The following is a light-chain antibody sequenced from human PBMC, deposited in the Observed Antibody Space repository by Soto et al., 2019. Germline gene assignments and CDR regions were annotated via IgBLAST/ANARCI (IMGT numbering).Light chain of an antibody. V-gene: IGKV1-5*03. CDR3: QHYNSYSEA. CDR2: KAS. Sequence: DIQMTQSPSTLSGSVGDRVTITCRASQTIRRWLAWYQQKPGKAPKLLIYKASTLKSGVPSRFSGSGSGTEFTLTISSLPPDDFATSYCQHYNSYSEAFGQGTKVELK. J-gene: IGKJ1*01. CDR1: QTIRRW.